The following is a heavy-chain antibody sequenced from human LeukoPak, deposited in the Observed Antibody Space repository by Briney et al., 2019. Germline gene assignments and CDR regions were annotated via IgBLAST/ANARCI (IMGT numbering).Heavy chain of an antibody. D-gene: IGHD3-16*02. V-gene: IGHV3-30*18. CDR1: GFTFSSYG. J-gene: IGHJ4*02. Sequence: PGGSLRLSCAASGFTFSSYGMHWVRQAPGKGLEWVAVISYDGSNKYYADSVKGRFTISRDNSKNTLYLQMNSLRAEDTAVYYCAKSWMITFGGVIVPPDPIDYWGQGTLVTVSS. CDR2: ISYDGSNK. CDR3: AKSWMITFGGVIVPPDPIDY.